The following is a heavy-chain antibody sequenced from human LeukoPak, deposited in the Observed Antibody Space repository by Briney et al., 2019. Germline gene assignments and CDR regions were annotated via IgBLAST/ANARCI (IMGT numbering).Heavy chain of an antibody. CDR1: GYTLTELS. V-gene: IGHV1-24*01. Sequence: GASVKVSCKVSGYTLTELSMHWVRQAPGKGLEWMGGFDPEDGETIYAQKFQGRVTMTEDTSTDTAYMELSSLRSEDTAVYYCATPGGGSSGYYYQFQHWGQGTLVTVSS. CDR2: FDPEDGET. J-gene: IGHJ1*01. CDR3: ATPGGGSSGYYYQFQH. D-gene: IGHD3-22*01.